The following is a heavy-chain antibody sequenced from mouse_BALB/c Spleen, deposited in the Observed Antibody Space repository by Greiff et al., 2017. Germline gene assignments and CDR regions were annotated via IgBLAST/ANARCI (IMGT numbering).Heavy chain of an antibody. D-gene: IGHD2-3*01. CDR3: AKHMKNYAMDY. Sequence: EVMLVESGGGLVKLGGSLKLSCAASGFTFSSYYMSWVRQTPEKRLELVAAINSNGGSTYYPDTVKGRFTISRDNAKNTLYLQMSSLKSEDTALYYCAKHMKNYAMDYWGQGTSVTVSS. CDR2: INSNGGST. CDR1: GFTFSSYY. J-gene: IGHJ4*01. V-gene: IGHV5-6-2*01.